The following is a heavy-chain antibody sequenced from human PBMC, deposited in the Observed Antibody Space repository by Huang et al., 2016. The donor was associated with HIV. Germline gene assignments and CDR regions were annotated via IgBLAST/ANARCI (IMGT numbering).Heavy chain of an antibody. CDR3: AGRTESGDTSGWYLDFFHH. CDR2: ISDDGNNT. J-gene: IGHJ1*01. CDR1: GFTFSRNG. Sequence: QVQLVESGGGVVQPGRSRRLSCAASGFTFSRNGLHWVRQAPGKGLEGVAAISDDGNNTYYADSGGGRFTISREKSRNTLFLQMDGLRVEDTAIYYCAGRTESGDTSGWYLDFFHHWGQGTMVTVSS. V-gene: IGHV3-30*03. D-gene: IGHD6-19*01.